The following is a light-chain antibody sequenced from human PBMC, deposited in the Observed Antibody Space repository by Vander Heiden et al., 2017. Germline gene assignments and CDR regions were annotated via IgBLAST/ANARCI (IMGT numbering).Light chain of an antibody. Sequence: QSALTQPASVSGSPGQSITISCTGTSSDVGAYSYVSWYQHHPGKAPKLMIDDVSNRPSGVSNRFSGSKSGNTASLTISGLQAEDEADFYCSSYTSSYTYVFGTGTKVTVL. V-gene: IGLV2-14*03. J-gene: IGLJ1*01. CDR1: SSDVGAYSY. CDR3: SSYTSSYTYV. CDR2: DVS.